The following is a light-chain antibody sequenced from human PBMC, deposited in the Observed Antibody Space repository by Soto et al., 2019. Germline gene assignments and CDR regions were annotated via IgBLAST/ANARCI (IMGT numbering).Light chain of an antibody. CDR2: RND. CDR3: AAWDDSLNGVI. J-gene: IGLJ2*01. Sequence: QSVLTHPPSASGTPGQRVTISCSGIRSNMGTNTVSWYQLLPGTAPKLLIFRNDKRPSGVPDRLSGSKSGTSASLAISGLQSEDEADYYCAAWDDSLNGVIFGEGTKLTVL. CDR1: RSNMGTNT. V-gene: IGLV1-44*01.